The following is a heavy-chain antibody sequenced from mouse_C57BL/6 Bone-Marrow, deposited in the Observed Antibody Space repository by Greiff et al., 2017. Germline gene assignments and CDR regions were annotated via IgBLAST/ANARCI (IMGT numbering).Heavy chain of an antibody. CDR3: AGSSTFFYYFDY. D-gene: IGHD5-1*01. Sequence: VKLMESGAELVKPGASVKMSCKASGYTFTTYPIEWMKQNHGKSLEWIGNFHPYNDDTKYNQKFKGKATLTVEKSSSTVYLELSRLTSDDSAVYYCAGSSTFFYYFDYWGQGTTLTVSS. CDR1: GYTFTTYP. J-gene: IGHJ2*01. CDR2: FHPYNDDT. V-gene: IGHV1-47*01.